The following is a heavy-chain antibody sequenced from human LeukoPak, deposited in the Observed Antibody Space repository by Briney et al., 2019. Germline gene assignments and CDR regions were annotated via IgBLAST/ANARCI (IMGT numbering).Heavy chain of an antibody. V-gene: IGHV1-18*01. J-gene: IGHJ4*02. CDR1: GYTFTSYG. CDR2: ISAYNGNT. D-gene: IGHD6-19*01. Sequence: GASVKVSCKASGYTFTSYGISWVRQAPGQGLEWMGWISAYNGNTNYAQKLQGRVTMTTDTSTSTAYMELRSLRSDDTAVYYCAREAYQGIAVADFDYWGQGTLVTVSS. CDR3: AREAYQGIAVADFDY.